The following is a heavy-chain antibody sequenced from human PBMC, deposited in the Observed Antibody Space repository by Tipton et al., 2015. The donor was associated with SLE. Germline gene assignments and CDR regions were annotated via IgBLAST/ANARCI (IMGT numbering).Heavy chain of an antibody. CDR3: ARDRAICTRTTCYGDNWFDP. CDR1: GGSISNSDYF. Sequence: TLSLTCTVSGGSISNSDYFWGWVRQSPEKGLEWIGIIHCSGTPYYNPSLKSRVPISVGTSKNQFSLKVNSLTAADTAVYYCARDRAICTRTTCYGDNWFDPWGQGTLVPVSS. V-gene: IGHV4-39*07. J-gene: IGHJ5*02. CDR2: IHCSGTP. D-gene: IGHD2-2*01.